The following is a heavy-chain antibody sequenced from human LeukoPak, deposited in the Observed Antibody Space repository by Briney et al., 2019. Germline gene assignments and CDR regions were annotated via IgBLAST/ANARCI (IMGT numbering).Heavy chain of an antibody. V-gene: IGHV1-8*01. CDR3: ARWSEWMDQLGRRGFDY. CDR1: GYTFTSYD. CDR2: MNPNSGNT. Sequence: ASVKASCKASGYTFTSYDINWVRQATGQGLEWMGWMNPNSGNTGYAQKFQGRVTMTRNTSISTAYMELSSPRSEDTAVYYCARWSEWMDQLGRRGFDYWGQGTLVTVSS. J-gene: IGHJ4*02. D-gene: IGHD2-2*01.